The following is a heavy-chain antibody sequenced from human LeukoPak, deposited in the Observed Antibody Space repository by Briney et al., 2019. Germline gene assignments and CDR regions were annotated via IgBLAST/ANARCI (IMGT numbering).Heavy chain of an antibody. D-gene: IGHD3-16*02. CDR3: ARVGGITFGGVIVAPFDY. V-gene: IGHV3-20*04. CDR2: INWNGGST. Sequence: PGGSLRLSCAASGFTFDDYGMSWVRQAPGNGLEWVSGINWNGGSTGYADSVKGRFTISRDNAKNSLYLQMNSLRAEDTALYYCARVGGITFGGVIVAPFDYWGQGTLVTVSS. J-gene: IGHJ4*02. CDR1: GFTFDDYG.